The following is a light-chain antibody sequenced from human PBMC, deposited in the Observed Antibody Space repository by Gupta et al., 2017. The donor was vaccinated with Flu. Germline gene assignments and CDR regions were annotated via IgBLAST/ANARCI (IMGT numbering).Light chain of an antibody. Sequence: QKVTISCSGSNSNSGNNVVSWYQQVPGTAPKLLIYDNNKRPSGIPDRFSGSKSGTSATLGITGLQTGDEADYYCATWDNNLRGVFGGGTKLTVL. V-gene: IGLV1-51*01. J-gene: IGLJ3*02. CDR1: NSNSGNNV. CDR3: ATWDNNLRGV. CDR2: DNN.